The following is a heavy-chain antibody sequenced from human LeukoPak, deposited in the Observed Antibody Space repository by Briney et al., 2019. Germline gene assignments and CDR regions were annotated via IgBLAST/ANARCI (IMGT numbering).Heavy chain of an antibody. CDR2: INPNSGGT. CDR1: GYTFTGYY. CDR3: ASQSEAHNWFDP. J-gene: IGHJ5*02. D-gene: IGHD1-14*01. V-gene: IGHV1-2*02. Sequence: ASVKVSCKASGYTFTGYYMHWVRQAPGQGLEWMGWINPNSGGTNYAQKFQSRVTMTRDTSISTAYMELSRLRSDDTAVYYCASQSEAHNWFDPWGQGTLVTVSS.